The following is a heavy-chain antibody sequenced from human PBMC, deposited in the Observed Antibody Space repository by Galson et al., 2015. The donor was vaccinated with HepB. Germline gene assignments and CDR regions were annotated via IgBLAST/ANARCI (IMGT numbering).Heavy chain of an antibody. V-gene: IGHV4-34*01. Sequence: SETLSLTCAVYGGSFSGFYWTWIRQPPGKRLEWIGETIYSGSTTYSPSLKRRVTISVDTSKNQVSLRLTSVTAADTAVYYCARGGGSSTTATSHPFGYWGQGTLVTVSS. J-gene: IGHJ4*02. CDR1: GGSFSGFY. CDR3: ARGGGSSTTATSHPFGY. CDR2: TIYSGST. D-gene: IGHD2/OR15-2a*01.